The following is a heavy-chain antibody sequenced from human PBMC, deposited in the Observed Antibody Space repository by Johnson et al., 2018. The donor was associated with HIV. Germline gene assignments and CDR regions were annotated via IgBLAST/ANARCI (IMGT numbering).Heavy chain of an antibody. D-gene: IGHD2-15*01. CDR2: IWYDGSNK. Sequence: QVQLVESGGGVVQPGRSLRLSCAASGFTFSSYGMHWVRQAPGKGLECVAVIWYDGSNKYYADSVKGRFTISRDNSKNTLYLQMNSLRAEDTAVYYCAGEGSCYSCGAFDIWGQGTMVTVSS. V-gene: IGHV3-33*01. CDR1: GFTFSSYG. CDR3: AGEGSCYSCGAFDI. J-gene: IGHJ3*02.